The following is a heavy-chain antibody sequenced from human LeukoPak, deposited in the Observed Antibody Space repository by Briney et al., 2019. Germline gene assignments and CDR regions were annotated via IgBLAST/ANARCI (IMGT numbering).Heavy chain of an antibody. D-gene: IGHD1-26*01. Sequence: GGSLRLSCTASGFTFGDYAMSWVRQAPGKGLEWVGFIRSKAYGGTTEYAASVKGRFTISRDDSKSIAYLQMNSLKTEDTAVYYCTRGVVGATTSGYAFDIWGQGTMVTVSS. V-gene: IGHV3-49*04. CDR3: TRGVVGATTSGYAFDI. CDR1: GFTFGDYA. J-gene: IGHJ3*02. CDR2: IRSKAYGGTT.